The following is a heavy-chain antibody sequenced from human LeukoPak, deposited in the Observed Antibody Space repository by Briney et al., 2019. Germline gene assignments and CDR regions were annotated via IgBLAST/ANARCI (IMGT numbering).Heavy chain of an antibody. CDR2: MYYSGNT. D-gene: IGHD5-24*01. CDR1: GDSITDYY. Sequence: SDTLSLTCTVSGDSITDYYWSWLRQPPGNALEWIGCMYYSGNTNYNPSLKSRVAMSIDTSKNQFSLNLSSVTATDTAVYHCARTRDGDKFDYWGQGTLVTVSS. J-gene: IGHJ4*02. CDR3: ARTRDGDKFDY. V-gene: IGHV4-59*07.